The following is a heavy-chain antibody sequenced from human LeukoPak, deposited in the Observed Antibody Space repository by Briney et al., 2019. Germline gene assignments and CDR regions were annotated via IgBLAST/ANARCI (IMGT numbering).Heavy chain of an antibody. Sequence: PSETLSLMCSVYGGSFSDYFWSWIRQPPGKGLEWIGEIDDGGNTNYNPSLMSRVIVSMEKSKKQFSLVMRSVTAADTAVYYCATVKGSYYTSWGQGTLVTVSS. D-gene: IGHD1-26*01. CDR3: ATVKGSYYTS. V-gene: IGHV4-34*01. CDR1: GGSFSDYF. CDR2: IDDGGNT. J-gene: IGHJ5*02.